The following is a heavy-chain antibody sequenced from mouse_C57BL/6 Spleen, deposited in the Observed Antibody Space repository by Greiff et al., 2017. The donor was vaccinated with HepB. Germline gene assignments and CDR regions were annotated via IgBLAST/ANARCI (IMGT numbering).Heavy chain of an antibody. V-gene: IGHV1-82*01. CDR3: ADGYLAWFAY. CDR2: IYPGDGDT. J-gene: IGHJ3*01. D-gene: IGHD2-3*01. CDR1: GYAFSSSW. Sequence: QVQLQQSGPELVKPGASVKISCKASGYAFSSSWMNWVKQRPGKGLEWIGRIYPGDGDTNYNGKFKGKATLTADKSSSTAYMQLSSLTSEDSAVYFCADGYLAWFAYWGQGTLVTVSA.